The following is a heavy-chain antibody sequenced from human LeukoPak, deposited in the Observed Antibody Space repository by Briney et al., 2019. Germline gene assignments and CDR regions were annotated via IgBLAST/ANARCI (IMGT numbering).Heavy chain of an antibody. CDR1: GGTFSSYA. CDR2: IIPIFGTA. V-gene: IGHV1-69*05. J-gene: IGHJ5*02. CDR3: ARDHRIAAAGTRLWFDP. Sequence: ASVKVSCKASGGTFSSYAISWVRQAPGQGLEWMGGIIPIFGTANYAQKFQGRVTITTEESTSTAYMELSSLRSEDTAVYYCARDHRIAAAGTRLWFDPWGQGTLVTVSS. D-gene: IGHD6-13*01.